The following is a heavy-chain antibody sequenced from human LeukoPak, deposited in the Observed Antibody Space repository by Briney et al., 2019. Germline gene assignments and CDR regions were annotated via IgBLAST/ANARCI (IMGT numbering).Heavy chain of an antibody. D-gene: IGHD1-26*01. V-gene: IGHV3-30*18. CDR2: ISYDGSNK. CDR3: AKDQWELPHDY. CDR1: GFTFSSYG. Sequence: PGGSLRLSCAASGFTFSSYGMHWVRQAPGKGLEWVAVISYDGSNKYCADSVKGRFTISRDNSKNTLYLQMNSLRAEDTAVYYCAKDQWELPHDYWGQGTLVTVSS. J-gene: IGHJ4*02.